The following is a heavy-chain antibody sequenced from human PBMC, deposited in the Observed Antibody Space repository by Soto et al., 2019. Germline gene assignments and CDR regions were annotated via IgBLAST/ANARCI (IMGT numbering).Heavy chain of an antibody. CDR1: GGSISSYY. V-gene: IGHV4-59*01. CDR3: GRTGVLSHH. D-gene: IGHD2-15*01. Sequence: PSETLSLTCTVSGGSISSYYWSWIRQPPGKGLEWIGYIYYSGSTNYNPSLKSRVTISVDTSKNQFSLKLSSVTAADTAVYYCGRTGVLSHHGGQAPLVPVPS. CDR2: IYYSGST. J-gene: IGHJ1*01.